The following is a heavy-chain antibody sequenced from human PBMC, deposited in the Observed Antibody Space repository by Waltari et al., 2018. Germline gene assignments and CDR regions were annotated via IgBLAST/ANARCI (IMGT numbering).Heavy chain of an antibody. CDR3: AGVRKVTVLDI. CDR2: IYYSGRT. CDR1: GGSISSHY. J-gene: IGHJ3*02. V-gene: IGHV4-59*11. D-gene: IGHD2-21*02. Sequence: QVQLQESGPGLVKPSETLSLTCTVSGGSISSHYWSWIRQPPGKGLEWIGYIYYSGRTNYNPSLKSRVTISVDTSKNQFSLKLSSLRSEDTAVYYCAGVRKVTVLDIWGQGTMVTVSS.